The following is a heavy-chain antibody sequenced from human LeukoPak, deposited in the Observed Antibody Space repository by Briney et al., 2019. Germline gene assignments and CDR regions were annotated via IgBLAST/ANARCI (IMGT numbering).Heavy chain of an antibody. CDR2: IYYSGST. V-gene: IGHV4-59*12. D-gene: IGHD3-10*01. CDR1: GGSISSYY. CDR3: ARRVAYYYGMDV. Sequence: PSETLSLTCTVSGGSISSYYWSWIRQPPGKGLEWIGYIYYSGSTNYNPSLKSRVTISVDKSKNQFSLKLSSVTAADTAVYYCARRVAYYYGMDVWGQGTTVTVSS. J-gene: IGHJ6*02.